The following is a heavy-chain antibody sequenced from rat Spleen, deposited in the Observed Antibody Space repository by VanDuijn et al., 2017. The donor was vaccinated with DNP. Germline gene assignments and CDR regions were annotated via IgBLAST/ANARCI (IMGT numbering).Heavy chain of an antibody. CDR3: TRGGGAMDA. D-gene: IGHD3-1*01. CDR2: IWGGGST. Sequence: QVQLKESGPGLVQPSRTLSLTCTVSGFSLTNYGVSWVRQPPGKGLEWIAAIWGGGSTDYTSALKSRLSISRDTSKSQVFLKMNSLQIEDTAIYFCTRGGGAMDAWGQGTSVTVSS. CDR1: GFSLTNYG. V-gene: IGHV2-15*01. J-gene: IGHJ4*01.